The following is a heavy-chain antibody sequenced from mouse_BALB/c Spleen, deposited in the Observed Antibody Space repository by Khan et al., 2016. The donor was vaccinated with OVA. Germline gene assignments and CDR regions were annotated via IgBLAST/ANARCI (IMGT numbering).Heavy chain of an antibody. J-gene: IGHJ4*01. D-gene: IGHD1-3*01. V-gene: IGHV2-6-4*01. CDR2: IWGGGNT. CDR1: GFSLSRYS. Sequence: QVQLKESGPGLVAPSQSLSITCTVSGFSLSRYSVHWVRQPPGKGLEWLGMIWGGGNTDYNSTLKSRLNINKDNSKSQVFLTMNSLQTDDTAMYYFARTYSIYDGYYAMDCWGQRTSVTVSS. CDR3: ARTYSIYDGYYAMDC.